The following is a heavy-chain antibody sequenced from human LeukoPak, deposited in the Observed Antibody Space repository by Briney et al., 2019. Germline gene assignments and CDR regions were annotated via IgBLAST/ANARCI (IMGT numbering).Heavy chain of an antibody. CDR1: GFTFDNYA. D-gene: IGHD3-16*01. V-gene: IGHV3-9*01. J-gene: IGHJ3*02. Sequence: GGSLRLSCAAAGFTFDNYAMHWVRQAPGKGLEWVSRISWNTGNIDYADSVKGRFTISRDNAKNSLSLQMNSLRAEATALYYCAKGTTFDAFDMWGQGTMVTVSS. CDR2: ISWNTGNI. CDR3: AKGTTFDAFDM.